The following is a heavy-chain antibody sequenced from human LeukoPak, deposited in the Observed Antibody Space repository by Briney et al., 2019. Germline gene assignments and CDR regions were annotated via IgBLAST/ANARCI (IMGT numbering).Heavy chain of an antibody. Sequence: GGSLRLSCAASGFTFSSYAMTWVRQAPGKGLEWVANIKQDGSEKYYVDSVKGRFTISRDNAKNSLYLEMNSLRAEDTAVYYCARDYYDSRGYYGMDVWGQGTTVTVSS. J-gene: IGHJ6*02. CDR2: IKQDGSEK. CDR3: ARDYYDSRGYYGMDV. D-gene: IGHD3-22*01. CDR1: GFTFSSYA. V-gene: IGHV3-7*03.